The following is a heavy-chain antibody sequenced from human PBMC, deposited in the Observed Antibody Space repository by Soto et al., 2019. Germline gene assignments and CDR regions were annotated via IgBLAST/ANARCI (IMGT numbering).Heavy chain of an antibody. CDR1: GGTFRTYA. D-gene: IGHD6-19*01. CDR3: AKGAVAGTPTSYYYYGMDV. J-gene: IGHJ6*01. V-gene: IGHV1-69*12. Sequence: QVQLLQSGAEVKKPGSSVRDSCEASGGTFRTYAISWVREAPGQGLEWMGEIIPIFGTINYAQKFQGRLTITADESTATVYMDLRSLRSDDTALYYCAKGAVAGTPTSYYYYGMDVW. CDR2: IIPIFGTI.